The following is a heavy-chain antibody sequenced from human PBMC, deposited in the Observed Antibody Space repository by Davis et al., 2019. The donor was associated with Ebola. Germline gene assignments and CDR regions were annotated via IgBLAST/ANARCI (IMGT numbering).Heavy chain of an antibody. Sequence: PGGSLRLSCAASGFTFSSYWMHWVRQAPGKGPVWVSRINGDETITAYADSVKGRFTISRDNSKNTLYLQINSLRREDTAVYYCARDFTYYFDSSGYYSAPNDAFDIWGQGTKVTVSS. CDR1: GFTFSSYW. V-gene: IGHV3-74*01. D-gene: IGHD3-22*01. J-gene: IGHJ3*02. CDR3: ARDFTYYFDSSGYYSAPNDAFDI. CDR2: INGDETIT.